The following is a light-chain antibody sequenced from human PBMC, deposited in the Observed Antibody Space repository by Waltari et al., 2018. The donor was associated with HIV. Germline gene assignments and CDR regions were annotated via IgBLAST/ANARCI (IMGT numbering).Light chain of an antibody. CDR3: HQYFSDPLN. J-gene: IGKJ4*01. V-gene: IGKV1-NL1*01. CDR2: GAF. Sequence: DIQMTQSPSSLSASVGDRVTITCRASQDIGKSLSWSQQKPGRAPTVLVYGAFINHRGTPSRFVGSGSGTEYSLTINSLQPEDFATYYCHQYFSDPLNFGGGTKVEI. CDR1: QDIGKS.